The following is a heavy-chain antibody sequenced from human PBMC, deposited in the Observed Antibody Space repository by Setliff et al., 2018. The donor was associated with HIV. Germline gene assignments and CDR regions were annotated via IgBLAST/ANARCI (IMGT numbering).Heavy chain of an antibody. CDR1: AYSFTIYW. Sequence: PGESLKISCKASAYSFTIYWIGWVRQMPGKGLEWRGVIYPGDSDTRYSPSFQGQVTISADKSITTAYVQLSSLKATHTAMYYWATWTRAETSENVQHWGQDTLVAVSS. V-gene: IGHV5-51*01. D-gene: IGHD4-17*01. J-gene: IGHJ1*01. CDR3: ATWTRAETSENVQH. CDR2: IYPGDSDT.